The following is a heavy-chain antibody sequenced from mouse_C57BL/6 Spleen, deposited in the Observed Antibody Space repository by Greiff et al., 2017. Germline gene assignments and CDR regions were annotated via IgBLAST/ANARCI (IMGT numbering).Heavy chain of an antibody. J-gene: IGHJ3*01. CDR2: ISSGSSTI. CDR1: GFTFSDYG. V-gene: IGHV5-17*01. Sequence: EVMLVESGGGLVKPGGSLKLSCAASGFTFSDYGMHWVRQAPEKGLEWVAYISSGSSTIYYADTVKGRFTISRDNAKNTLFLQKTSLRSDDTAMYYCARSDEYDGGGFAYGGQGTLVTVSA. CDR3: ARSDEYDGGGFAY. D-gene: IGHD2-4*01.